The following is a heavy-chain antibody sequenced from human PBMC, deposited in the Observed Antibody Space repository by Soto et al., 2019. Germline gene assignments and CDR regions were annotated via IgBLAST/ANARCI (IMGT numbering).Heavy chain of an antibody. Sequence: SGPTLVNPTQTLTLTCTFSGFSLSTSGMCVSWIRQPPGKALEWLALIDWDDDKYYSTSLKTRLIISKDTSKNQVVLTMTNMDPVDTATYYCARGYYPLFYFDYWGQGTLVTVSS. V-gene: IGHV2-70*01. CDR1: GFSLSTSGMC. CDR3: ARGYYPLFYFDY. D-gene: IGHD3-22*01. CDR2: IDWDDDK. J-gene: IGHJ4*02.